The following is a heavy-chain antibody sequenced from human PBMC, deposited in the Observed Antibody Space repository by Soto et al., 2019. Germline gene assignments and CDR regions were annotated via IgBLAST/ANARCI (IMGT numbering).Heavy chain of an antibody. V-gene: IGHV3-23*01. D-gene: IGHD3-22*01. CDR1: GFTFSSYA. Sequence: GGSLRLSCAASGFTFSSYAMSWVRQAPGKGLEWVSAISGSGGSTYYADSVKGRFTISRDNSKNTLYLQMNSLRAEDTAVYYCAKDYTPTYYYDSSGYYDAFDIWGQGTMVTVSS. CDR3: AKDYTPTYYYDSSGYYDAFDI. J-gene: IGHJ3*02. CDR2: ISGSGGST.